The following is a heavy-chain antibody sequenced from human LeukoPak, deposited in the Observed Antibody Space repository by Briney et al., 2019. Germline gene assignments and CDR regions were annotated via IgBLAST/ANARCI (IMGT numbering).Heavy chain of an antibody. CDR1: GGSISSYY. CDR3: ARGILRFLEWYPNYYGMDV. D-gene: IGHD3-3*01. CDR2: IYTSGST. V-gene: IGHV4-4*07. J-gene: IGHJ6*02. Sequence: SETLSLTCTVSGGSISSYYWSWIRQPAGKGLEWIGRIYTSGSTNYNPSLKSRVTMSVDTSKNQFSLKLSSVTAADTAVYYCARGILRFLEWYPNYYGMDVWGQGTTVTVSS.